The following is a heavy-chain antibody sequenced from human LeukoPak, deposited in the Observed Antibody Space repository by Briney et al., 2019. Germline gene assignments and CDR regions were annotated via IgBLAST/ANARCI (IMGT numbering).Heavy chain of an antibody. CDR2: IYSGGST. CDR3: ARVGIVARGLGYMDV. CDR1: GFTVSSNY. Sequence: GGSLRLSCAASGFTVSSNYMSWVRQAPGKGLEWVSVIYSGGSTYYADSVKGRFTISGDNSKNTLYLQMNSLRAEDTAVYYCARVGIVARGLGYMDVWGKGTTVTVSS. D-gene: IGHD6-6*01. J-gene: IGHJ6*03. V-gene: IGHV3-66*01.